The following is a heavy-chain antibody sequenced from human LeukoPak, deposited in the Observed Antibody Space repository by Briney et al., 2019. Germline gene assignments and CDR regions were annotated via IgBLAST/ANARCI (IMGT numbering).Heavy chain of an antibody. CDR1: GGSISSSSYY. D-gene: IGHD6-19*01. CDR3: ASLSGWYSPENWFDP. Sequence: SETLSLTCTVSGGSISSSSYYWGWIRQPPGKGLEWIGSIYYSGSTYYNPSLKSRVTISVDTSKNQFSLKLSSVTAADTAVYYCASLSGWYSPENWFDPWGQGTLVTVSS. J-gene: IGHJ5*02. V-gene: IGHV4-39*07. CDR2: IYYSGST.